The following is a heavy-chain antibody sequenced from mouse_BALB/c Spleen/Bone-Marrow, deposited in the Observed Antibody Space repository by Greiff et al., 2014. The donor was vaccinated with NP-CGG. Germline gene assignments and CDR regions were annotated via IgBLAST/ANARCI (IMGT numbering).Heavy chain of an antibody. V-gene: IGHV1S81*02. CDR3: TSIYYDYDAGYAMDY. J-gene: IGHJ4*01. CDR2: IYPSNGGT. D-gene: IGHD2-4*01. Sequence: VQLQQSGAELVKPGASVKLSCNASGYTFTSYYMYWVKQRPGQGLEWIGGIYPSNGGTNFNEKFKSKATLTVDKSSSTAYMQLSSLTSEDSAVYYCTSIYYDYDAGYAMDYWGQGTSVTVSS. CDR1: GYTFTSYY.